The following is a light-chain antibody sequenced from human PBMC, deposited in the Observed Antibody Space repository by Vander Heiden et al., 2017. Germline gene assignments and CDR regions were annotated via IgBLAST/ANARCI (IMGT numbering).Light chain of an antibody. CDR3: SSYRSSISTPYV. J-gene: IGLJ1*01. Sequence: QSALTQPASVSGSPGQSITISCTGTSSDVGGYNYVSWYQQHPGKAPKLMVFDVSNRPSGVSNRFSGSKSGDTASLTISGLQADDEADYYCSSYRSSISTPYVFGTGTKVTVL. V-gene: IGLV2-14*03. CDR1: SSDVGGYNY. CDR2: DVS.